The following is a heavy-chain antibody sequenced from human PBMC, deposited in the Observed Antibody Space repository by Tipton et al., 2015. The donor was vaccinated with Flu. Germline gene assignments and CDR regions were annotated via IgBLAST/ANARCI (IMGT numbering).Heavy chain of an antibody. V-gene: IGHV4-59*01. CDR1: GDSITGYY. Sequence: TLSLTCSVSGDSITGYYWSWVRQPPGKALEWIAYVHHSGSTNFNPSLRSRVSISEDTSKNQISLRVTSVTAADTAVYFCARAYKGASTWSGFFDSWGQGVLVTVSS. D-gene: IGHD3-3*01. J-gene: IGHJ4*02. CDR3: ARAYKGASTWSGFFDS. CDR2: VHHSGST.